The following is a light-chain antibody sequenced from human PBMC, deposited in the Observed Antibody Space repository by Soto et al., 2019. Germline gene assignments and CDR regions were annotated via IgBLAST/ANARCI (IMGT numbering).Light chain of an antibody. Sequence: DIQVTQSPSSVSASVGYVVTMTCLASQDIAAYLAWYQHKPGRAPELLIHAASSLQSGVPSRFSGSGSGTDFTLTINSLQPEDFATYYCQQAYSFPITFGQGTRLEIK. J-gene: IGKJ5*01. CDR1: QDIAAY. CDR2: AAS. CDR3: QQAYSFPIT. V-gene: IGKV1D-12*01.